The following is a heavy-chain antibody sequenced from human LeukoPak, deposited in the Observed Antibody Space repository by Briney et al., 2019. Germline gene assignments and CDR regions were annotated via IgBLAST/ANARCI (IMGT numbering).Heavy chain of an antibody. D-gene: IGHD2-8*01. CDR3: TRIPGSNVGADVL. V-gene: IGHV3-21*04. J-gene: IGHJ3*01. CDR2: ISTSSSYI. CDR1: GFTFSSYS. Sequence: KPGGSLRLSCAAPGFTFSSYSMNWVRQAPGKGLEWVSSISTSSSYIHYADSVKGRFTISRDNAKNSLYLQMNSLKTEDTAVYYCTRIPGSNVGADVLWGQGTMVTVSS.